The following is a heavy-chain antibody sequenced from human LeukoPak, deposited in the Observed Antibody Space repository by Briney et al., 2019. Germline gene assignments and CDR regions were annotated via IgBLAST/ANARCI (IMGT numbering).Heavy chain of an antibody. D-gene: IGHD6-6*01. CDR1: GGSVSSYY. V-gene: IGHV4-59*02. Sequence: PSETLSLTCTVSGGSVSSYYWSWIPRPPGRGREWITYLSHSGSSDSNPSLTSRVTTLVDTSKNQFSLKLSYVTAADTAVYYCARDSRKLSIAGRPAYYGMDVWGQGTTVTVSS. CDR2: LSHSGSS. J-gene: IGHJ6*02. CDR3: ARDSRKLSIAGRPAYYGMDV.